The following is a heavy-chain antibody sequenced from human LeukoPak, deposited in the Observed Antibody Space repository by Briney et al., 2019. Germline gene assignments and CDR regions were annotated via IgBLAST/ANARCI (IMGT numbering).Heavy chain of an antibody. CDR3: ARAPTFLGGFDP. J-gene: IGHJ5*02. D-gene: IGHD3-16*01. Sequence: ASVKVSCKASGYTFTSYGISWVRQAPGQGLEWMGWISAYNGNTNYAQKFQGRVTITADKSTSTAYMELSSLRSEDTAVYYCARAPTFLGGFDPWGQGTLVTVSS. CDR1: GYTFTSYG. CDR2: ISAYNGNT. V-gene: IGHV1-18*01.